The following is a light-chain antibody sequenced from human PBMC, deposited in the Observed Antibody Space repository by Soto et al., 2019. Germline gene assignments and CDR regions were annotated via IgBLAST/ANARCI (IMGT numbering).Light chain of an antibody. CDR3: AAWDDSLSGRWV. CDR2: RNN. Sequence: QSVLTQPPSASGTPGQRVTISCSGSSSNIGNNYVYWYQMVPGTAPKLLIYRNNQRPSGVPDRFSGSRSVTSASLAISGLRSEDEADYYCAAWDDSLSGRWVFGGGTKLTVL. CDR1: SSNIGNNY. V-gene: IGLV1-47*01. J-gene: IGLJ2*01.